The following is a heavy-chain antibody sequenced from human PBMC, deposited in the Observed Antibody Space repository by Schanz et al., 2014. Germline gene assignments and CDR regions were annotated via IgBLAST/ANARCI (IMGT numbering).Heavy chain of an antibody. CDR2: VIVDSGNT. D-gene: IGHD2-15*01. CDR3: AKARRKANCSGGRCFHYSYYGMDV. J-gene: IGHJ6*02. V-gene: IGHV3-23*01. Sequence: EVQLLESGGGLVRPGGSLRLSCAASGFTFSNYAMSWVRQAPGKGLEWVSGVIVDSGNTYYAGSVKGRFSISRDYSKNTLYLQMSSLRAEDTAIYYCAKARRKANCSGGRCFHYSYYGMDVWGQGTTVTVSS. CDR1: GFTFSNYA.